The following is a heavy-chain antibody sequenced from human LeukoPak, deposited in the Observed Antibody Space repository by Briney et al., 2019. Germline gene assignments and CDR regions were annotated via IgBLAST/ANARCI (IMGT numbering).Heavy chain of an antibody. Sequence: SVKVSCKASGCTFSSYAISWVRQAPGQGLEWMGGIIPIFGTANYAQKFQGRVTITADKSTSTAYMELSSLRSEDTAVYYCARSSIIAAAGPYYFDYWGQGTLVTVSS. CDR1: GCTFSSYA. CDR3: ARSSIIAAAGPYYFDY. D-gene: IGHD6-13*01. CDR2: IIPIFGTA. V-gene: IGHV1-69*06. J-gene: IGHJ4*02.